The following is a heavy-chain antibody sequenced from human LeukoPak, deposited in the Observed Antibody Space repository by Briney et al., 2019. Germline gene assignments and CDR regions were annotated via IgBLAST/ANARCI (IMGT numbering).Heavy chain of an antibody. D-gene: IGHD3-10*01. Sequence: SQTLSLTCAVSGGSISSGGYSWSWIRQPPGKGLEWIGYIYYSGSTNYNPSLKSRVTISVDTSKNQFSLKLSSVTAADTAVYYCARGKEVITMLRGLKPGYYFDYWGQGTLVTVSS. CDR3: ARGKEVITMLRGLKPGYYFDY. V-gene: IGHV4-61*08. J-gene: IGHJ4*02. CDR2: IYYSGST. CDR1: GGSISSGGYS.